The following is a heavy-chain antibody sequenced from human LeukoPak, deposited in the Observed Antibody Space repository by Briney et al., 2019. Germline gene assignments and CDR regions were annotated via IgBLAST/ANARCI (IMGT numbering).Heavy chain of an antibody. D-gene: IGHD6-6*01. CDR1: GGSFSGYY. Sequence: PSETLSLTCAVYGGSFSGYYWSWIRQPPGKGLEWIGYIYYSGSTNTNYNPSLKSRVTMSVHTSGNQFSLKLSSLTAADTAVYYCARLRHIEYSSSTQYWYFDLWGRGTLVTVSS. CDR3: ARLRHIEYSSSTQYWYFDL. V-gene: IGHV4-59*08. J-gene: IGHJ2*01. CDR2: IYYSGSTNT.